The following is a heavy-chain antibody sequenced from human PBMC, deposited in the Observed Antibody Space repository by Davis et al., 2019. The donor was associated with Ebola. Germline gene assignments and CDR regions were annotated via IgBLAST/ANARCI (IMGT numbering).Heavy chain of an antibody. CDR2: INSDGSST. CDR3: ARDKGNWELLSAFDV. D-gene: IGHD1-26*01. J-gene: IGHJ3*01. Sequence: GESLKISCAASGFTFSSYRMHWVRQAPGKGQVWVSSINSDGSSTSYADSVKGQFIISRDNSKNTLYLQMNSLTAEDTAVYYCARDKGNWELLSAFDVWGQGTMVTVSS. V-gene: IGHV3-74*01. CDR1: GFTFSSYR.